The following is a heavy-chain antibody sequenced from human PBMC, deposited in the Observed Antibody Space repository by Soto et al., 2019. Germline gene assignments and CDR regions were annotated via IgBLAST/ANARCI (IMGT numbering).Heavy chain of an antibody. CDR1: GFTFSSYA. CDR2: ISYDGSNK. V-gene: IGHV3-30-3*01. J-gene: IGHJ6*02. Sequence: SGGSLRLSCAASGFTFSSYAMHWVRQAPGKGLEWVAVISYDGSNKYYADSVKGRFTISRDNSKNTLYLQMNSLRAEDTAVYYCARRPYDYYYYYGMDVWGQGTTVTVSS. CDR3: ARRPYDYYYYYGMDV.